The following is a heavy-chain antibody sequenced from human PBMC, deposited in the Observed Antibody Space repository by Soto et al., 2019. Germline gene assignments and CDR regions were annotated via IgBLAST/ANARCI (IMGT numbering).Heavy chain of an antibody. D-gene: IGHD2-2*01. Sequence: DSVKVSCKASGYTFTNYAVHWVRQAPGRRLEWMGWINAGNGNTRYSQKFQGRVTITRDTSARTAYMELSSLRSEDTAVYYCARGHLAVVPVASWYFYMDVWGKGTTVTVSS. V-gene: IGHV1-3*01. CDR3: ARGHLAVVPVASWYFYMDV. CDR2: INAGNGNT. CDR1: GYTFTNYA. J-gene: IGHJ6*03.